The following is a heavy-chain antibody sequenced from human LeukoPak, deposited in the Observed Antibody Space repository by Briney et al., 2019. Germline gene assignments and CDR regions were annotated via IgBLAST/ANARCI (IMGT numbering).Heavy chain of an antibody. D-gene: IGHD3-3*01. Sequence: PGGSLRLSCVASGFTFSDYGMHWVRQAPCKGLEWVAFTRSDGSNTYYADSVRGRFTISRDNSKNTLYLQMNSLRPEDTAVFYCAKGNDFWGGYYYYYYMDVWGKGTTVIVSS. CDR2: TRSDGSNT. CDR3: AKGNDFWGGYYYYYYMDV. V-gene: IGHV3-30*02. J-gene: IGHJ6*03. CDR1: GFTFSDYG.